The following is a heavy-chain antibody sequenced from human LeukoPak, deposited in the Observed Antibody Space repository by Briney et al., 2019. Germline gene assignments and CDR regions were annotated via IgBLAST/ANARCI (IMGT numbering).Heavy chain of an antibody. Sequence: GGSLRLSCAASGFSFSDYHMSWSRQAPGKGLEWVSYISSSGSTIYYADSVKGRFTISRDNAKNPLYLQMNSLRAEDTAVYYCAQIAVVKNAFDIWGQGTMLTVSS. J-gene: IGHJ3*02. CDR1: GFSFSDYH. D-gene: IGHD4-23*01. CDR2: ISSSGSTI. CDR3: AQIAVVKNAFDI. V-gene: IGHV3-11*01.